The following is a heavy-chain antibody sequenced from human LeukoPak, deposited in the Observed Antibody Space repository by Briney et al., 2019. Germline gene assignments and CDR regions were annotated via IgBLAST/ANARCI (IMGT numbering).Heavy chain of an antibody. CDR1: GFNFGDYS. CDR2: IRSKTYGGTA. V-gene: IGHV3-49*04. Sequence: SGGSLRLSCEATGFNFGDYSMTWVRQAPGKGLEWVGFIRSKTYGGTAEYAASVKGRFTMSRDDSKSIAYLQMSSLKTEDIAVYYCTREFFDLLTGNFNYFDYWGQGNLVTVSS. CDR3: TREFFDLLTGNFNYFDY. D-gene: IGHD3-9*01. J-gene: IGHJ4*02.